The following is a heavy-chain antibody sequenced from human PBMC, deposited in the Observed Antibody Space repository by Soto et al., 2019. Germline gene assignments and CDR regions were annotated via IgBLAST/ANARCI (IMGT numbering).Heavy chain of an antibody. Sequence: ASVRVSYNASGYTFTTYALHWVRQAPGERREWMGWISAYNGNTNYAQKLQSRVTMTTDTSTSTAYMELRSLRSDDTAVYCCARDLITIFGVVTPMVDYWGQGTLVTVSS. CDR3: ARDLITIFGVVTPMVDY. D-gene: IGHD3-3*01. CDR2: ISAYNGNT. CDR1: GYTFTTYA. J-gene: IGHJ4*02. V-gene: IGHV1-18*01.